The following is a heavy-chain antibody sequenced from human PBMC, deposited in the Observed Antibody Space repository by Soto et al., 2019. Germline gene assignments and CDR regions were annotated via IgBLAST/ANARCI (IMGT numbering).Heavy chain of an antibody. Sequence: QVQLVQSGAEVKKPGASVKVSCKASGYTFITYDINWGRQATGQGLEWVGWVNSDIGKTDYARKFQGRVTIARYTSIGTVYFELSVLRSEYTAVYDCATGYWFGPCVQGNLVTVSS. CDR2: VNSDIGKT. J-gene: IGHJ5*02. CDR1: GYTFITYD. V-gene: IGHV1-8*01. CDR3: ATGYWFGP.